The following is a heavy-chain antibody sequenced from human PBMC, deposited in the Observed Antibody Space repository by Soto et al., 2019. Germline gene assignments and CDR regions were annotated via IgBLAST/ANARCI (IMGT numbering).Heavy chain of an antibody. CDR3: IYYDSSGYYGGQH. V-gene: IGHV1-69*06. CDR1: GGTFSSYA. J-gene: IGHJ1*01. D-gene: IGHD3-22*01. CDR2: IIPIFGTA. Sequence: QVQLVQSGAEVKKPGSSVKVSCKASGGTFSSYAISWVRQAPGQGLEWMGGIIPIFGTASYAQKFQGRVTITADKATSTAYMELSSLRSEDTAVYYRIYYDSSGYYGGQHWGHGPLVTVAS.